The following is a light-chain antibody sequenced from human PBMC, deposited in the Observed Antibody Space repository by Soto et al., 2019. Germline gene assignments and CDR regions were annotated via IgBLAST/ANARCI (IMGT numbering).Light chain of an antibody. CDR1: SSNIGNNY. CDR2: ENN. Sequence: QSVLTQPPSVSAAPGQTVTISCSGSSSNIGNNYVSWYQQLPGTAPKLLIYENNKRPSGIPDRFSGSKSGTSGTLGITGLQTGDEADYYCETWDSSLSAGVFGGGTKLTVL. J-gene: IGLJ2*01. V-gene: IGLV1-51*02. CDR3: ETWDSSLSAGV.